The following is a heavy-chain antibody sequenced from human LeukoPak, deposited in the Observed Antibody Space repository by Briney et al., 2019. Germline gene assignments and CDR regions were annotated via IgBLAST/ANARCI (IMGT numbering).Heavy chain of an antibody. D-gene: IGHD3-22*01. CDR3: ARTLGYDSSGYYYGHHDY. CDR2: IYYSGST. CDR1: GGSISSHY. V-gene: IGHV4-59*11. J-gene: IGHJ4*02. Sequence: SETLSLTCTVSGGSISSHYWSWIRQPPGKGLEWIGYIYYSGSTNYNPSLKSRVTISVDTSKNQFSLKLSSVAAADTAVYYCARTLGYDSSGYYYGHHDYWGQGTLVTVSS.